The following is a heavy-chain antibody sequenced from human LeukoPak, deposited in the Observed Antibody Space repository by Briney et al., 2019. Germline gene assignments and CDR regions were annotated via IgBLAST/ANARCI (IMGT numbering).Heavy chain of an antibody. J-gene: IGHJ3*02. D-gene: IGHD3-16*02. CDR2: ISSSGSYI. V-gene: IGHV3-21*01. CDR1: GFTFSNYA. CDR3: ARDRYDYVWGTYRPDGFDI. Sequence: GGSLRLSCAASGFTFSNYALHWVRQAPGKGLEWVSSISSSGSYIYYADSVKGRFTISRDNAKNSLYLQMNSLRAEDTAVFYCARDRYDYVWGTYRPDGFDIWGQGTMVTVSS.